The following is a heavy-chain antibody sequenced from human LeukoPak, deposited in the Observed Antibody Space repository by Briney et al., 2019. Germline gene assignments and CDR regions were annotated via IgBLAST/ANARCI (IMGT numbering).Heavy chain of an antibody. CDR2: INPNSGGT. CDR3: ARDHNGDALWDWFDP. J-gene: IGHJ5*02. D-gene: IGHD4-17*01. V-gene: IGHV1-2*02. CDR1: GYTFTGYY. Sequence: EASVKVSCKASGYTFTGYYMHWVRQAPGQGLEWMGWINPNSGGTNYAQKFQGRVTMTRDTSISTAYMELSRLRSDDTAVYYCARDHNGDALWDWFDPWGQGTLVTVSS.